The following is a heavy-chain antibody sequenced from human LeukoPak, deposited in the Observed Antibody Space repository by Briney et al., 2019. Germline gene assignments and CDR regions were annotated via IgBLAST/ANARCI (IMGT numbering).Heavy chain of an antibody. V-gene: IGHV3-30*04. D-gene: IGHD3-22*01. Sequence: PGGSLRLSCAASGFTFSSYAMHWVRQAPGKGLEWVALISYDGNNGYYAASVKGRFTISRDNSKNTLYLQMNSLRAEDTAMYYCARDGLRSIGYFDYWGQGTLVTVSS. J-gene: IGHJ4*02. CDR3: ARDGLRSIGYFDY. CDR1: GFTFSSYA. CDR2: ISYDGNNG.